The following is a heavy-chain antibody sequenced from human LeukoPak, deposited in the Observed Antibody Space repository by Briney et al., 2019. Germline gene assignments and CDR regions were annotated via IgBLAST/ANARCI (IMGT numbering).Heavy chain of an antibody. CDR3: ARGEVVAATPADY. D-gene: IGHD2-15*01. V-gene: IGHV3-21*01. CDR2: ISSSSSYI. CDR1: GFTFSSYS. Sequence: GGSLRLSCAASGFTFSSYSVNWVTPAPGKGLEWVSSISSSSSYIYYADTVKGRFTISRDNAKNSLYLQMNSLRAEDTAVYYCARGEVVAATPADYWGQGTLVTVPS. J-gene: IGHJ4*02.